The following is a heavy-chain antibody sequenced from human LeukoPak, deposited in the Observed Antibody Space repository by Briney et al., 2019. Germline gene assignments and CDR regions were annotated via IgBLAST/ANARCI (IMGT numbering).Heavy chain of an antibody. CDR2: IYYSGST. CDR1: GGSISSHY. J-gene: IGHJ4*02. V-gene: IGHV4-59*11. CDR3: ARAEWIQLSFGFFDY. D-gene: IGHD5-18*01. Sequence: SETLSLTCTVSGGSISSHYWSWIRQPPGKGLEWIGYIYYSGSTYYNPSLKSRVIISVDTSKNQFSLKLNSVTAADTAVYYCARAEWIQLSFGFFDYWGQGTLVTVSS.